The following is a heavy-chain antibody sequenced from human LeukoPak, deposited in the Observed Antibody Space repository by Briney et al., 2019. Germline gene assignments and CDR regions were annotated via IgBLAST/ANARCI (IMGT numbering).Heavy chain of an antibody. J-gene: IGHJ4*02. CDR2: INPNSGGT. V-gene: IGHV1-2*02. Sequence: GASVKVSCKASGYTFTGYYMHWVRQAPGQGLEWMGWINPNSGGTNYAQKFQGRVTMTRDTSISTAYMELSRLRSDDTAVYYCARVKHSSSVYFDYWGQGTLVTVSS. D-gene: IGHD6-6*01. CDR1: GYTFTGYY. CDR3: ARVKHSSSVYFDY.